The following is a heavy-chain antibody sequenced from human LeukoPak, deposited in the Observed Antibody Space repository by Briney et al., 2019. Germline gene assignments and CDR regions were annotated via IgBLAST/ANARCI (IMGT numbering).Heavy chain of an antibody. V-gene: IGHV3-9*01. D-gene: IGHD3-10*01. CDR3: AKARGPM. Sequence: PGGSLRLSCAASGFTFDDYAMHWVRQAPGKGLERVSGISWNSGSIGYADSVKGRLTISRDNAKNSLYLQMNSLRAEDTALYYCAKARGPMGGQGTLVTVSS. J-gene: IGHJ4*02. CDR1: GFTFDDYA. CDR2: ISWNSGSI.